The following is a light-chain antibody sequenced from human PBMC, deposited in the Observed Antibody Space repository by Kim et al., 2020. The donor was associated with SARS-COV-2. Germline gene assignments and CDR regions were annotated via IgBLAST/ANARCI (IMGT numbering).Light chain of an antibody. CDR2: GNN. J-gene: IGLJ3*02. Sequence: QSVLAQPPSASGAPGQRVSISCSGTNSNIGSNIVTWYQQFPGTAPKLLIFGNNLRPSGVPDRFSGSKSATSASLAISGLQSDDEADYYCATWDNILNGWVFGGGTQLTVL. V-gene: IGLV1-44*01. CDR3: ATWDNILNGWV. CDR1: NSNIGSNI.